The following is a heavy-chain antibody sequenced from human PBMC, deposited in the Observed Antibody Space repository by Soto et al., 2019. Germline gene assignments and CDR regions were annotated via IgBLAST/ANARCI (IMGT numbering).Heavy chain of an antibody. V-gene: IGHV4-39*02. CDR2: IYYSGST. J-gene: IGHJ6*02. D-gene: IGHD1-26*01. Sequence: QLELQESGPGLVKPSETLSLTCTVSGGSISSSSFYWGWIRQPPGKGLEWIGSIYYSGSTYYNASLKSRVTISVDTSKNHFSLRLSSVTAADTAVYYCARLPLSRSNDMDVWGQGTTVTVSS. CDR1: GGSISSSSFY. CDR3: ARLPLSRSNDMDV.